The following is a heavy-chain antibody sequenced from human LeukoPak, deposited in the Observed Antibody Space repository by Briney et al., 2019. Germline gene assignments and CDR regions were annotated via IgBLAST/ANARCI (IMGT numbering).Heavy chain of an antibody. CDR2: LSSSSDYI. CDR1: GFTFSSYR. D-gene: IGHD2-2*01. CDR3: AREGNCAGTTCHFDF. V-gene: IGHV3-21*01. Sequence: GGSLRLSCAASGFTFSSYRVTWVRKAPGKGLEWVSSLSSSSDYIYYADSVKGRFTISRDNAKNSLYLQMNSLTVADTAVYYCAREGNCAGTTCHFDFWGQGTLVTVSS. J-gene: IGHJ4*02.